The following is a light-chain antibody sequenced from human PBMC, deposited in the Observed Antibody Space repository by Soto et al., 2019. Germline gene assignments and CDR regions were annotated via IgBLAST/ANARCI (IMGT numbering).Light chain of an antibody. CDR2: KAS. CDR3: QQYNSFPLT. Sequence: DIQMTQSPSTLSASVGDRVTITCRASQSISSWLAWYQQKPEKAPKLLIYKASTLQSGVPSRFSGSGSGTEFTLTISSLQPDDFATYYCQQYNSFPLTFGGGTKVEIK. CDR1: QSISSW. V-gene: IGKV1-5*03. J-gene: IGKJ4*01.